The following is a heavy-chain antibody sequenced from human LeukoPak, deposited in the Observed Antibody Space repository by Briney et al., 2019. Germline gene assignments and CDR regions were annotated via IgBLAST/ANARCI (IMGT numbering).Heavy chain of an antibody. CDR1: GFTFSDYW. D-gene: IGHD3-22*01. CDR3: TGGGYYHTPDF. J-gene: IGHJ4*02. V-gene: IGHV3-74*01. CDR2: INTDGSFT. Sequence: PGGSLRLSCATSGFTFSDYWMHWVRQAPGKGLVWVSRINTDGSFTNYADSVKGRFTISRDNAKNTLYLQVDSLRVEDTAVYYCTGGGYYHTPDFWGQGTLVTVSS.